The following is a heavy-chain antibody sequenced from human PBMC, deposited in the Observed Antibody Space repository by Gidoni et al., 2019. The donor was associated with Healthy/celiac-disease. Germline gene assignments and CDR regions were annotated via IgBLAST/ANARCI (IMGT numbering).Heavy chain of an antibody. Sequence: QVQLVQSGAEVKKPGASVKVSCKASGYTFPSYYMHWVRQAPGQGLEWMGIINPSGGSTSYAQKFQGRVTMTRDTSTSTVYMELSSLRSEDTAVYYCARVNRGYCSSTSCPKTFDYWGQGTLVTVSS. V-gene: IGHV1-46*03. CDR2: INPSGGST. CDR3: ARVNRGYCSSTSCPKTFDY. CDR1: GYTFPSYY. D-gene: IGHD2-2*01. J-gene: IGHJ4*02.